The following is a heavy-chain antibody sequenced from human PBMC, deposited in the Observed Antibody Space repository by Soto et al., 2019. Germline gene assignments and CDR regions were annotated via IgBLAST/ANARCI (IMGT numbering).Heavy chain of an antibody. Sequence: SETLSLTCAVYGGSFSGYYWSWIRQPPGKGLEWIGEINYSGNTNYNPSLKSRVSISVDTSKNQLFLNMSSVTAADTAMYYCARHHVRGRTIVGAAEYWGQGTLVTVAS. CDR3: ARHHVRGRTIVGAAEY. D-gene: IGHD1-26*01. J-gene: IGHJ4*02. CDR1: GGSFSGYY. CDR2: INYSGNT. V-gene: IGHV4-34*01.